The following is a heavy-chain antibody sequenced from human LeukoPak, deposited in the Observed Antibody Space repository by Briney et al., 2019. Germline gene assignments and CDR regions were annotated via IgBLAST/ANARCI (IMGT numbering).Heavy chain of an antibody. CDR3: ARVKESNYDILTGVDY. D-gene: IGHD3-9*01. CDR2: ISYDGSNK. J-gene: IGHJ4*02. V-gene: IGHV3-30*04. Sequence: TGGSLRLSCAASGFTFSSYAMHWVRQAPGKGLEWVAVISYDGSNKYYADSVKGRFTISRDNSKNTLYLQMNRLRAEDTAVYYCARVKESNYDILTGVDYWGQGTLVTVSS. CDR1: GFTFSSYA.